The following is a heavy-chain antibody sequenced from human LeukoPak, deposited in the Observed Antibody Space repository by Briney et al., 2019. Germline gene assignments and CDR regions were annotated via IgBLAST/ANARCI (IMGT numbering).Heavy chain of an antibody. J-gene: IGHJ6*03. CDR2: ISSSGSTI. Sequence: PGGSLRLSCAASGFTFSDYYMSWIRQAPGKGLEWVSYISSSGSTIYYADSVKGRFTISRDNAKNSLYLQMNSLRAEDTAVYYCARSGNYSRHYYYMDVWGKGTTVTVSS. V-gene: IGHV3-11*01. D-gene: IGHD1-7*01. CDR1: GFTFSDYY. CDR3: ARSGNYSRHYYYMDV.